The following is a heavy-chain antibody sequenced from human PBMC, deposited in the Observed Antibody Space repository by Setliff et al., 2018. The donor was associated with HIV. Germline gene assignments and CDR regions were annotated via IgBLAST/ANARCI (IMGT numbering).Heavy chain of an antibody. Sequence: PSETLSLTCAVSGGSFTGCYWSWIRQTPGKGLEWIAEINHSGNTNYNPSLKSRVTISVVTSKSHFSLKMTSVTAADTAIYFCARMYCSGGNCFPDYWGQGALVTVSS. V-gene: IGHV4-34*01. CDR2: INHSGNT. CDR3: ARMYCSGGNCFPDY. J-gene: IGHJ4*02. D-gene: IGHD2-15*01. CDR1: GGSFTGCY.